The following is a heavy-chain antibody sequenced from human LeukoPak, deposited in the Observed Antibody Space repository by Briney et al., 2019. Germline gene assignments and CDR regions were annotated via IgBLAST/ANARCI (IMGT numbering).Heavy chain of an antibody. CDR2: INHSGST. CDR1: GGSFSGYY. V-gene: IGHV4-34*01. CDR3: ARSGIEDIVLMVYAHFDY. Sequence: SETLSLTCAVYGGSFSGYYWSWIRQPPGKGLEWIGEINHSGSTNYNPSLKSRVTISVDTSKDQFSLKLSSVTAADTAVYYCARSGIEDIVLMVYAHFDYWGQGTLVTVSS. D-gene: IGHD2-8*01. J-gene: IGHJ4*02.